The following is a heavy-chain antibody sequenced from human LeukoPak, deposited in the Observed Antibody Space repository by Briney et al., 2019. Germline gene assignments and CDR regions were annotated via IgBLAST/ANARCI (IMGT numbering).Heavy chain of an antibody. D-gene: IGHD4-17*01. Sequence: SVKVSCKASGGTFSSYTISWVRQAPGQGLEWMGRIIPILGIANYAQKFQGRVTITADKSTSTACMELSSLRSEDTAVYYCARPTTVTLEGAFDIWGQGTMVTVSS. V-gene: IGHV1-69*02. CDR3: ARPTTVTLEGAFDI. CDR2: IIPILGIA. CDR1: GGTFSSYT. J-gene: IGHJ3*02.